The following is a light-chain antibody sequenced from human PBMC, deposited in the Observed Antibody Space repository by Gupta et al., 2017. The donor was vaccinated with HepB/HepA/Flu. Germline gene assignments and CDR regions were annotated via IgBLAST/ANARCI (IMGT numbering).Light chain of an antibody. CDR2: DAS. V-gene: IGKV3-11*01. Sequence: EIVLTQSPATLSLSPGERATLSCRASQSVGNSLAWDQQKPGQAPRLLIYDASNRATGIPARLGGSXSGTDFXRPSSSMEPDDFGVYDGQYFTNFGXGTRLEIK. CDR3: QYFTN. J-gene: IGKJ5*01. CDR1: QSVGNS.